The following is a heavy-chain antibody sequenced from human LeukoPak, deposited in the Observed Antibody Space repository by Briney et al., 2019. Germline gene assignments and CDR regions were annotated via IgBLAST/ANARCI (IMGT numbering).Heavy chain of an antibody. CDR1: GFTFSSYA. J-gene: IGHJ4*02. CDR2: ISASGGST. CDR3: AKTVGATIGGEDYFDY. Sequence: PGGSLRLSCAASGFTFSSYAMSWVRQAPGKGLEWVSAISASGGSTYYADSVKGRFTISRDNSKNTLYLQMNSLRAEDTAVYYCAKTVGATIGGEDYFDYWGRGTLVTVSS. D-gene: IGHD1-26*01. V-gene: IGHV3-23*01.